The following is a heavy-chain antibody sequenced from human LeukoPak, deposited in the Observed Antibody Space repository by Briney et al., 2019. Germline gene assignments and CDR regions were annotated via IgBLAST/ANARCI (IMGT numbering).Heavy chain of an antibody. V-gene: IGHV4-34*01. Sequence: SETLSLTCAVYGGSFSGYYWSWIRQPPGKGLEWIGEINHSGSTNYNPSLKSRVTISVDTSKNQFSLKLSSVTAADTAVYYCAREGYYYGSGSYSWFDRWGQGTLVTVSS. D-gene: IGHD3-10*01. CDR2: INHSGST. CDR1: GGSFSGYY. J-gene: IGHJ5*02. CDR3: AREGYYYGSGSYSWFDR.